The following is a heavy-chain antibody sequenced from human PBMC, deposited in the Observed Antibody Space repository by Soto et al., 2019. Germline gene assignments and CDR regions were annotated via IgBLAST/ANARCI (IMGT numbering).Heavy chain of an antibody. V-gene: IGHV3-23*01. Sequence: EVQLLESGGDLVQPGGSLRLSCAASGFTFNNYAMNWVRHAPGKGLEWVSGLTGSGDHTYYADSVRGRFSISRDNSKNTLYLVMNSLRADDTAVYYCAKAGTSNWPNNWFDPWGQGTLVFVSS. CDR1: GFTFNNYA. CDR2: LTGSGDHT. J-gene: IGHJ5*02. CDR3: AKAGTSNWPNNWFDP. D-gene: IGHD2-2*01.